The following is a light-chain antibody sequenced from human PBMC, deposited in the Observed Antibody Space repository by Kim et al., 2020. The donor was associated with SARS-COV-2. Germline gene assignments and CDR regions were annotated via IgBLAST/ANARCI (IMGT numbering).Light chain of an antibody. V-gene: IGLV3-1*01. CDR3: QAWDSSHVL. J-gene: IGLJ2*01. Sequence: SVSPGQTATMACSGDKLGDKYVCWYQQRPGQSPVLVIYQDSKRPSGIPERFFGSNSGNTATLTISGTQAIDEADYYCQAWDSSHVLFGGGTQLTVL. CDR1: KLGDKY. CDR2: QDS.